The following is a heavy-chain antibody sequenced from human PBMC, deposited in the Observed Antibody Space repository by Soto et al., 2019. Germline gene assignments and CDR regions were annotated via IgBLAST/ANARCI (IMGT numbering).Heavy chain of an antibody. D-gene: IGHD1-26*01. V-gene: IGHV3-30*18. CDR3: AKDRPSGSRPYYYGMDV. J-gene: IGHJ6*02. CDR2: ISYDGSNK. Sequence: SLRLSCAASGFTFSIYGMHWVRQAPGKGLEWVAVISYDGSNKYYADSVKGRFTISRDNSKNTLYLQMNSLRAEDTAVYYCAKDRPSGSRPYYYGMDVWGQGTTVTVSS. CDR1: GFTFSIYG.